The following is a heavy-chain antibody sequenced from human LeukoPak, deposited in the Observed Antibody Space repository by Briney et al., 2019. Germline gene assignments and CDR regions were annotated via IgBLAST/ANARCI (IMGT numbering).Heavy chain of an antibody. D-gene: IGHD4-17*01. CDR2: INHSGST. CDR3: SRATVTYYFDY. CDR1: GGSFSGYY. V-gene: IGHV4-34*01. Sequence: SETLSLTCAVYGGSFSGYYWSWIRQPPGKGLEWIGEINHSGSTNYNPSLKSRVTISVDTSKNQFSLKLSSVTAADTAVYYCSRATVTYYFDYWGQGTLVTVSS. J-gene: IGHJ4*02.